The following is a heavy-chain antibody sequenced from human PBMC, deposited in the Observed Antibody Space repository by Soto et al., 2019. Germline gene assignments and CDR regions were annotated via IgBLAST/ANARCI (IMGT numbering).Heavy chain of an antibody. D-gene: IGHD3-16*01. Sequence: SLRLSCAASGFACSSYTMAWVRQAPGKGLEWVAVIWYDGSNKYYADSVKGRFTISRDNSKNTLYLQMNSLRAEDTAVYYCARELLMINYYYYGMDVWGQGTTVTVSS. CDR3: ARELLMINYYYYGMDV. CDR2: IWYDGSNK. J-gene: IGHJ6*02. V-gene: IGHV3-33*08. CDR1: GFACSSYT.